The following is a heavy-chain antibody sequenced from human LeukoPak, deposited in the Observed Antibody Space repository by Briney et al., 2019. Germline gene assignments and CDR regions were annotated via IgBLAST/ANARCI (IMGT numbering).Heavy chain of an antibody. D-gene: IGHD3-22*01. V-gene: IGHV1-46*03. CDR3: AREPYYYDSSGTHAFDI. Sequence: ASVKVSCKACGYTFTSYYMHWVRQAPGQGLEWMGIINPSGGSTSYAQKFQGRVTMTRYTSTSTVYMELSSLRSEDTAVYYCAREPYYYDSSGTHAFDIWGQGTMVTVSS. J-gene: IGHJ3*02. CDR2: INPSGGST. CDR1: GYTFTSYY.